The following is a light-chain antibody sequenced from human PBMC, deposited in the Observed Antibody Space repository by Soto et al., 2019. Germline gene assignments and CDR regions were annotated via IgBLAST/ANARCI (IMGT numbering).Light chain of an antibody. J-gene: IGKJ4*01. Sequence: TVLTQSPATLSLSPGERATLSCRASQSVSTNLAWYQQKPGQAPRLLIYDSSNRATAIPARFSGSGSGTDFTLTISSLEPEDIAVYYCQQRYHWPTLGGGTKVDIK. CDR3: QQRYHWPT. CDR2: DSS. V-gene: IGKV3-11*01. CDR1: QSVSTN.